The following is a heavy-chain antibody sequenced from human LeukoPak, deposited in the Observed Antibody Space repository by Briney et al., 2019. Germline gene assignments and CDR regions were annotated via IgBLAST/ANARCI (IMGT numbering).Heavy chain of an antibody. V-gene: IGHV3-7*03. D-gene: IGHD3-16*01. Sequence: GGSLRLSCAASGFTFSSYWMNWARQAPGKGLEWVASMNHNGNVNYYVDSVKGRFTISRDNAKNSLYLQMSNLRAEDTAVYFCARGGGLDVWGQGATVTVSS. CDR1: GFTFSSYW. CDR2: MNHNGNVN. J-gene: IGHJ6*02. CDR3: ARGGGLDV.